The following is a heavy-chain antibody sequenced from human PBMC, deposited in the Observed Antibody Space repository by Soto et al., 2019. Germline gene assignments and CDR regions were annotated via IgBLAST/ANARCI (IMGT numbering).Heavy chain of an antibody. CDR2: ISAYDGKT. CDR1: GYTFNTYG. Sequence: GASVGPCKTSGYTFNTYGINWVRQAPGQGLELMGWISAYDGKTTYAEKFQGRVTLTTDTSTSTAYMELRSLRSDDTAIYYCARDPHEFWTSYWFDPWGQGTPVTVPQ. CDR3: ARDPHEFWTSYWFDP. D-gene: IGHD3-3*01. V-gene: IGHV1-18*01. J-gene: IGHJ5*02.